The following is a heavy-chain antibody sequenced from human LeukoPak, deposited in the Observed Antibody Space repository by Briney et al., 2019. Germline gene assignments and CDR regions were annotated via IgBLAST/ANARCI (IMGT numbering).Heavy chain of an antibody. V-gene: IGHV3-23*01. CDR3: ATSMGGGNIDY. CDR1: GLTFGSYT. CDR2: ITATGSRT. D-gene: IGHD3-16*01. J-gene: IGHJ4*02. Sequence: GGSLGLSCTASGLTFGSYTMSWVRQAPGKGLEWVSGITATGSRTYYADSVKGRFTISRDSSKNTLYLQLNSLRADDTAVYYCATSMGGGNIDYWGQGALVTVSS.